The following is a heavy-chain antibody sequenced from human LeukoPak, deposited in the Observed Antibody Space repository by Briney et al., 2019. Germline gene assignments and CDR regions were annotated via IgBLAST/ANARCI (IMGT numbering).Heavy chain of an antibody. J-gene: IGHJ4*02. V-gene: IGHV4-59*01. CDR2: ISYTGST. Sequence: SETLSLTCTVSGGSISSYYWSWIRQPPGKGLEWLGYISYTGSTNYNPSLMSRVTISVDTSKNHFSLKLSSVTAADTAVYYCAREAHYYDSSGYYWGYYFDHWGQGTLVTVSS. D-gene: IGHD3-22*01. CDR1: GGSISSYY. CDR3: AREAHYYDSSGYYWGYYFDH.